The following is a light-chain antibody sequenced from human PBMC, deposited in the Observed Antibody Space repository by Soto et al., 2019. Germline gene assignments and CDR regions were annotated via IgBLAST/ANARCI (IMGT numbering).Light chain of an antibody. CDR3: QQSYSTPQT. J-gene: IGKJ1*01. CDR2: AAS. CDR1: QSISSY. V-gene: IGKV1-39*01. Sequence: DIQMTQSPSSLSASVGDRVTITCRASQSISSYLNWYQQKPGKAPKLLIYAASSLQSGVPSRFSGSGSGTDFTLTIISLQPEDFATYYCQQSYSTPQTFGQGTKVDIK.